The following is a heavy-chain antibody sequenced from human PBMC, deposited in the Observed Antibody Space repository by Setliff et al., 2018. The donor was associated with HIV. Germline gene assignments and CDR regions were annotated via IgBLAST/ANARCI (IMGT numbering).Heavy chain of an antibody. CDR2: IYYSGST. D-gene: IGHD3-16*01. CDR3: ARGRHAGSGAYSGGFYYFDF. V-gene: IGHV4-59*11. CDR1: GDSINSHY. J-gene: IGHJ4*02. Sequence: SETLSLTCTVSGDSINSHYWSWIRQPPGKGLEWIGYIYYSGSTNYNPSLKSRVTISVDTSKNQFSLKLSSVTAADTGLYYCARGRHAGSGAYSGGFYYFDFWGQGALVTVSS.